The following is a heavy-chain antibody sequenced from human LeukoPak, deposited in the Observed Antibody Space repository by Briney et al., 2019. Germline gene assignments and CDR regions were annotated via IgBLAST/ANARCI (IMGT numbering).Heavy chain of an antibody. J-gene: IGHJ4*02. Sequence: ASVKVSCKVSGYTLTELSMHWVRQAPGKGLEWMGGFDPEDGETIYAQKFQGRVTMTEDTSTDTAYMELSSLRSEDTAVYYCATAELRYFDWLLYHWGQGTLVTVSS. CDR1: GYTLTELS. V-gene: IGHV1-24*01. CDR3: ATAELRYFDWLLYH. CDR2: FDPEDGET. D-gene: IGHD3-9*01.